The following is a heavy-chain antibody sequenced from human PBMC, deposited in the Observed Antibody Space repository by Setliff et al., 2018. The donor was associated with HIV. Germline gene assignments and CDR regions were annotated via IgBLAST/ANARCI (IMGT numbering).Heavy chain of an antibody. V-gene: IGHV3-64D*09. CDR2: ISANGDTT. Sequence: GGSLDSPGGSLRLSCSASGFTFSNNIMHWIRQAPGKGLEYVSAISANGDTTRYPDSVKGRFTISRDNSKNMLYLQMSSLRAEDTAVYYCVKDRFFGSKFDVWGQGTLVTVS. D-gene: IGHD3-3*01. CDR1: GFTFSNNI. CDR3: VKDRFFGSKFDV. J-gene: IGHJ3*01.